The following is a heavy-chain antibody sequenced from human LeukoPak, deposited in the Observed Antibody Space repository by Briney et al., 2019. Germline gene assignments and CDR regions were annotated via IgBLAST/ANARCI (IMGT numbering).Heavy chain of an antibody. CDR1: SGSISKSPYD. J-gene: IGHJ6*02. D-gene: IGHD2-15*01. CDR2: IYYRGNT. CDR3: ARSGPYCSGGSCYDYAMDV. Sequence: SETLSLTCSVSSGSISKSPYDWAWIRQTPGKGLEWIANIYYRGNTYYNLSLKSRVTISVDTSKNHFSLKLNAVTAADTAVYYCARSGPYCSGGSCYDYAMDVWGQGTTATVSS. V-gene: IGHV4-39*02.